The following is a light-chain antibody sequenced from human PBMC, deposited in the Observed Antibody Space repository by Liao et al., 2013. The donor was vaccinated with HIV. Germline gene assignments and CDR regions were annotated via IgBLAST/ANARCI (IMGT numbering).Light chain of an antibody. CDR3: QAWDSRTDVV. Sequence: SHELTQPPSVSVSPGQTASITCSGDKLGDKYACWYQQKPGQSPVLVISQDTKRPSGIPERFSGSNSGNTATLTISGTQAMDEADYYCQAWDSRTDVVFGGGTKLTVL. J-gene: IGLJ2*01. V-gene: IGLV3-1*01. CDR1: KLGDKY. CDR2: QDT.